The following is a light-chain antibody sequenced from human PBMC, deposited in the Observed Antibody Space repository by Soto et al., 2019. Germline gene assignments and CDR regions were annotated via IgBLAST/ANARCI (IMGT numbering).Light chain of an antibody. Sequence: QSALTQPASVSGSPGQSIAISCTGTSIDVGSYNLVSWYQQHPGKAPKLMIYEVSKRPSGVSNRFSGSKSGNTASLTISGLQAEDEADYYCCSYAGSSTYVFGTGTRSPS. J-gene: IGLJ1*01. V-gene: IGLV2-23*02. CDR3: CSYAGSSTYV. CDR1: SIDVGSYNL. CDR2: EVS.